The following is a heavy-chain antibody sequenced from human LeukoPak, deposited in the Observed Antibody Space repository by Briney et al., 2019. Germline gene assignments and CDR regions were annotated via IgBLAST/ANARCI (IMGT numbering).Heavy chain of an antibody. Sequence: SGTLSLSCTVSGGSISSHYWSWIRQPPGKGLEWFGYIYYTGNTNYNPSLKSRVTISVHTSKTQFSLNLSSVTAADTAVYYCARDSYSSTWSPSYYFDYWGQGTLVTVSS. CDR3: ARDSYSSTWSPSYYFDY. J-gene: IGHJ4*02. D-gene: IGHD6-13*01. CDR1: GGSISSHY. CDR2: IYYTGNT. V-gene: IGHV4-59*11.